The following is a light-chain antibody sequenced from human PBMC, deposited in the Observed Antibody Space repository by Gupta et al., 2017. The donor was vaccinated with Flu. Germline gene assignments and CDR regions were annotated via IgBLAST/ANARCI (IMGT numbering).Light chain of an antibody. J-gene: IGLJ3*02. CDR2: DKN. CDR3: GTSASRMSAWV. CDR1: SSNIGNKD. V-gene: IGLV1-51*01. Sequence: KVTISCSGRSSNIGNKDGYWYQQLTGKAPKLIIYDKNKRHSGIPDRFSGSKSGTSATLTIAGIQAGEEADYYCGTSASRMSAWVFGGGTQLTVL.